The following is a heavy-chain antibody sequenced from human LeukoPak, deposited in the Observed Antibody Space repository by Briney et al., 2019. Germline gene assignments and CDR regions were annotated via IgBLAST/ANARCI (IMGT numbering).Heavy chain of an antibody. D-gene: IGHD2-2*01. Sequence: PSETLSLTCAVSGYSISSGGYHWNWIRQRPGKGLEWIGYIYESGSTYYSPSLKSRLTISVDTSKNQFSLRLNSVTAADTAVYYCARVKYTRGWDPVDSWGQGGLVTVSS. J-gene: IGHJ4*02. CDR3: ARVKYTRGWDPVDS. CDR2: IYESGST. V-gene: IGHV4-31*11. CDR1: GYSISSGGYH.